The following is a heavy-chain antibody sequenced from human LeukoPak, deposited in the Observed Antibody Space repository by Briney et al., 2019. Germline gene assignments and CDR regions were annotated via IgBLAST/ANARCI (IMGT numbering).Heavy chain of an antibody. CDR2: INHSGST. V-gene: IGHV4-34*01. CDR1: GGSFSGYY. D-gene: IGHD2-15*01. J-gene: IGHJ4*02. CDR3: ARPFSGGSYYFDY. Sequence: SETLSLTCAVYGGSFSGYYWSWIRQPPGKGLEWIGEINHSGSTNYNPSLKSRVTISVDTSKNQFSLKLSSVTAADTAVYYCARPFSGGSYYFDYWGQGTLVTVSS.